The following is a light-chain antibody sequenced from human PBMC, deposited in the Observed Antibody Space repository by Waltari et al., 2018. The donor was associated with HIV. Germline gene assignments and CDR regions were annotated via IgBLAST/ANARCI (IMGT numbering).Light chain of an antibody. CDR2: DAN. CDR3: SSYTSTSTLL. J-gene: IGLJ3*02. V-gene: IGLV2-14*01. Sequence: QSALTQPASVSGSLGQSITISCIGPSSDIGSYPYVSWYQHHPDKAPTLVIYDANARPSGVPFRFSGSKSGNTASLTISGLQAEDEADYYCSSYTSTSTLLFGGGTKVTVL. CDR1: SSDIGSYPY.